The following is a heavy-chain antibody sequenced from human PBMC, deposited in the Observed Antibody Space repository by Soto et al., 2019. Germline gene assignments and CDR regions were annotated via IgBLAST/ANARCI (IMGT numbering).Heavy chain of an antibody. CDR3: ARRAGYNLRDHFDY. Sequence: GASVKVSCKASGYMFTTYDIMWVRQATGQGLEWVGGMNPNTGHTGYAQKFQGRVTMTRDPSISTLYLEMNSLRAEDTAVYYCARRAGYNLRDHFDYWGQGTLVTVSS. J-gene: IGHJ4*02. V-gene: IGHV1-8*01. CDR2: MNPNTGHT. D-gene: IGHD5-12*01. CDR1: GYMFTTYD.